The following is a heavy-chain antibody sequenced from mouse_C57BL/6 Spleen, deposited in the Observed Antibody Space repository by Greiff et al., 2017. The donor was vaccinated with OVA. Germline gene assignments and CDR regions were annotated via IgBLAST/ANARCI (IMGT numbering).Heavy chain of an antibody. V-gene: IGHV5-9-1*02. D-gene: IGHD3-1*01. Sequence: EVMLVESGEGLVKPGGSLKLSCAASGFTFSSYAMSWVRQTPEKRLEWVAYISSGGAYIYYADTVKGRFTISRDNARNTLYLQMSSLKSEDTAMYYCTRSAGDGAWFAYWGQGTLVTVSA. CDR2: ISSGGAYI. CDR1: GFTFSSYA. CDR3: TRSAGDGAWFAY. J-gene: IGHJ3*01.